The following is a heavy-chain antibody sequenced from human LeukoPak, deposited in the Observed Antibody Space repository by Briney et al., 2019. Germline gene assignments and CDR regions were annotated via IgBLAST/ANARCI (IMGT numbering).Heavy chain of an antibody. CDR3: ARAQSRYCSSASCFLNWFDP. CDR1: VGSISSGDYY. CDR2: IYYSGST. Sequence: SETLSLTCTVSVGSISSGDYYWSWIRQPPGKGLEWIGYIYYSGSTYYNPSLKSRVTVSVETSKNQFSLKLSSVTAADTAVYYCARAQSRYCSSASCFLNWFDPWGQGTLVTVSS. J-gene: IGHJ5*02. V-gene: IGHV4-30-4*08. D-gene: IGHD2-2*01.